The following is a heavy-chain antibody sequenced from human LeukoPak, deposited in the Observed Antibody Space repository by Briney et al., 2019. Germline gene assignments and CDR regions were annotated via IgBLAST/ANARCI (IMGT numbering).Heavy chain of an antibody. J-gene: IGHJ4*02. V-gene: IGHV3-53*01. CDR1: GFTVRSNY. CDR2: IYSGGSA. D-gene: IGHD5-18*01. CDR3: ARNPSGYSYPDYFDY. Sequence: PGGSLRLSCAASGFTVRSNYMSWVRQAPGQGLEWVAVIYSGGSAYYADSAKGRFTISRDNSKNTLYLQMNSLRSEDAAVYYCARNPSGYSYPDYFDYWGQGTLVTVSP.